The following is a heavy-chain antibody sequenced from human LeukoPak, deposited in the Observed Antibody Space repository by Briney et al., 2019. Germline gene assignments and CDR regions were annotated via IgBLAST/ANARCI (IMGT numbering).Heavy chain of an antibody. J-gene: IGHJ1*01. CDR3: ARDKYCTSTSCSIDPGSIAEYFLH. Sequence: ASVKVSCKTSGYTFTSYGITWVRQAPGQGLEWMGWISAYNGDTSYARNLQGRVTMTTDTSTSTAYMELRSLRSDDTGVYYCARDKYCTSTSCSIDPGSIAEYFLHWGQGTLVTVSS. CDR1: GYTFTSYG. CDR2: ISAYNGDT. V-gene: IGHV1-18*01. D-gene: IGHD2-2*01.